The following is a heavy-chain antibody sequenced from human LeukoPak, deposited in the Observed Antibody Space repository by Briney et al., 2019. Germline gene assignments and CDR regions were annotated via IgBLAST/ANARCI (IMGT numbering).Heavy chain of an antibody. CDR1: GFTFSSYA. D-gene: IGHD2-2*01. V-gene: IGHV3-30*04. J-gene: IGHJ4*02. Sequence: GGTLRLSCAASGFTFSSYAMHWVRQAPGKGLEWVAVISYDGSNKYYADSVKGRFTISRDISTDTLWLQMDSLRTEDTAVYYCAKGPLRGTAAAIDYWGQGTLVTVSS. CDR2: ISYDGSNK. CDR3: AKGPLRGTAAAIDY.